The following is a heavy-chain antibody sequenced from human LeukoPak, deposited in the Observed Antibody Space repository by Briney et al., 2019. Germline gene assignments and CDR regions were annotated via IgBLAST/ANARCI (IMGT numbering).Heavy chain of an antibody. V-gene: IGHV1-46*01. CDR3: ASWPNWNDVKGDYYYYGTDV. CDR2: INPSGGST. Sequence: ASVKVSCKASGYTFTSYYMHWVRQAPGQGLEWMGIINPSGGSTSYAQKFRGRVTMTRDTSTSTVYMELSSLRSEDTAVYYCASWPNWNDVKGDYYYYGTDVWGQGTTVTVSS. CDR1: GYTFTSYY. J-gene: IGHJ6*02. D-gene: IGHD1-1*01.